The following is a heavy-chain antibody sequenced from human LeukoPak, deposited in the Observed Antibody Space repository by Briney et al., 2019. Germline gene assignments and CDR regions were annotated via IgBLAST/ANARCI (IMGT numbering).Heavy chain of an antibody. D-gene: IGHD3-10*01. V-gene: IGHV1-18*01. CDR2: ISAYNGNT. CDR1: GYTFTSYG. J-gene: IGHJ6*02. CDR3: ARDLASGSGYYYYYGMDV. Sequence: RASVKVSCKASGYTFTSYGISWVRQAPGQGLEWMGWISAYNGNTNYAQKLQGRVTMTTDTSTSTAYMELRSLRSDDTAVYYCARDLASGSGYYYYYGMDVWGQGTTVTVSS.